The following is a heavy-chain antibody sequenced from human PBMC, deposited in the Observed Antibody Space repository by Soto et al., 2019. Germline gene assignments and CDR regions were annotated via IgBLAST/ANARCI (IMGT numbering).Heavy chain of an antibody. CDR2: INHSGST. CDR1: GGAFSGYY. D-gene: IGHD6-13*01. J-gene: IGHJ4*02. CDR3: ARNGGSTWFYFDS. V-gene: IGHV4-34*01. Sequence: SSETLSLTCAVYGGAFSGYYWGWVRQPPGKGLEWIGEINHSGSTNFNPSLKSRVTISVDTSKNQFFLKLNSVTAADIGMYYCARNGGSTWFYFDSWGQGTVVTVSS.